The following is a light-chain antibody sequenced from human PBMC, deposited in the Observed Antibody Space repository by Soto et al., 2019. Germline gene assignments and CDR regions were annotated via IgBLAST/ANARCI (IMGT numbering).Light chain of an antibody. Sequence: QSVLTQPASVSGSPGQSITISCTGTSSDVGGYNYVSWYQQHPGKAPKLMIYDVSNRPSGVSNRFSGSKSGNTASLTISGLQAEGEADYYCSSYTSSSTLKVFGTGTKVTVL. J-gene: IGLJ1*01. CDR2: DVS. CDR3: SSYTSSSTLKV. CDR1: SSDVGGYNY. V-gene: IGLV2-14*01.